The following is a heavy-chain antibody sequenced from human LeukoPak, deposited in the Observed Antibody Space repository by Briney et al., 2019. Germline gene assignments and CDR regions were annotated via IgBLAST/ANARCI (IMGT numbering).Heavy chain of an antibody. J-gene: IGHJ4*02. V-gene: IGHV4-59*01. D-gene: IGHD3-3*01. Sequence: SETLSLTCTDSGGSISSYYWSWIRQPPGKGLEWIGYIYYSGSTNYNPSLKSRVTISVDTSKNQFSLKLSSVTAADTAVYYCARELRFLEWTFIDYWGQGTLVTVSS. CDR2: IYYSGST. CDR3: ARELRFLEWTFIDY. CDR1: GGSISSYY.